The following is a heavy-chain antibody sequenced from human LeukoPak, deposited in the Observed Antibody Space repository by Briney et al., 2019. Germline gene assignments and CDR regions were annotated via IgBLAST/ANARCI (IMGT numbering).Heavy chain of an antibody. V-gene: IGHV3-74*01. CDR2: IKSDGKT. CDR3: ARAPSEVGGYYPEYFRH. CDR1: GFTFSRYW. D-gene: IGHD3-22*01. Sequence: GGPLRLSCEASGFTFSRYWMHWVRQAPGKGLVWVSRIKSDGKTNYADSVKGRFTISRDNAKNTVSLQMDSLRAEDTGVYYCARAPSEVGGYYPEYFRHWGQGTLVTVSS. J-gene: IGHJ1*01.